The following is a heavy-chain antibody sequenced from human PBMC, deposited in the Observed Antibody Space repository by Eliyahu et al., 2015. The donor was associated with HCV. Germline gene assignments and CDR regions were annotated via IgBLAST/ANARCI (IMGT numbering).Heavy chain of an antibody. V-gene: IGHV4-39*01. D-gene: IGHD3-3*01. CDR2: IYYSGST. CDR1: GGSXSSSSYY. CDR3: ASPRNDFWSGYYQLPYYYYYGMDV. J-gene: IGHJ6*02. Sequence: QLQLQESGPGLVKPSETLSLTCTVSGGSXSSSSYYWGWIRQPPGKGLEWIGSIYYSGSTYYNPSPKSRVTISVDTSKNQFSLKLSSVTAADTAVYYCASPRNDFWSGYYQLPYYYYYGMDVWGQGTTVTVSS.